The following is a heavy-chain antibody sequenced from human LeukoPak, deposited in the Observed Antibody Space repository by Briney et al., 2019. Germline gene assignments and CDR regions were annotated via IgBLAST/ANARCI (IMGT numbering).Heavy chain of an antibody. V-gene: IGHV3-30*03. CDR1: GFTFSSYG. CDR3: ARDLSDFWSGYSTYFDY. Sequence: SGGSLRLSCAASGFTFSSYGMHWVRQAPGKGLEWVAAISYDGSNKYYTDSVKGRFTISRDNSKNTLYLQMNSLRAEDTAVYYCARDLSDFWSGYSTYFDYWGQGTLVTVSS. D-gene: IGHD3-3*01. CDR2: ISYDGSNK. J-gene: IGHJ4*02.